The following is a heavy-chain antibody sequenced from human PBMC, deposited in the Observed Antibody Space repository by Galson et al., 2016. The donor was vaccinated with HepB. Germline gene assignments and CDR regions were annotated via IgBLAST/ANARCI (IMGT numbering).Heavy chain of an antibody. CDR1: GDFISSGTYY. CDR2: IYYSGST. D-gene: IGHD3-16*01. Sequence: SLTCTVSGDFISSGTYYWSWLRQHPGKGLEWIGYIYYSGSTYYNPSLKSRVTISVHTSKTQFSLKLNSVTAADTAVYYCARDRYVDPDYYFDYWGQGILVTVSS. CDR3: ARDRYVDPDYYFDY. V-gene: IGHV4-31*03. J-gene: IGHJ4*02.